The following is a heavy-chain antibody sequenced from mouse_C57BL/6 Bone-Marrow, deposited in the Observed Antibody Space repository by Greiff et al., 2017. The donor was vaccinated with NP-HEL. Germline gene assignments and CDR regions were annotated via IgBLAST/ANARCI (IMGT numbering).Heavy chain of an antibody. Sequence: EVKVVESGGGLVKPGGSLKLSCAASGFTFSSYAMSWVRQTPEKRLEWVATISDGGSYTYYPDNVKGRFTISRDNAKNNLYLQMSHLKSEDTAMYYCARDRVPYYYAMDYWGQGTSVTVSS. D-gene: IGHD5-1*01. CDR3: ARDRVPYYYAMDY. V-gene: IGHV5-4*01. CDR2: ISDGGSYT. J-gene: IGHJ4*01. CDR1: GFTFSSYA.